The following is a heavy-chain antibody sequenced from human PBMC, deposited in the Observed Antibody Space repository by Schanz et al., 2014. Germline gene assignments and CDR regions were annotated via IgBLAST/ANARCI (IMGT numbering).Heavy chain of an antibody. Sequence: EVQLVESGGGFVQPGGSLRLTCAASGFTFSRYWMHWVRQAPGRGLVWVSRISSDGSSTTNADSVKGRFTISRDNAKNSLYLQMNSLRAEDTALYFCVKDIYDFWSGNFDYWGQGTLVTVSS. CDR1: GFTFSRYW. D-gene: IGHD3-3*01. CDR3: VKDIYDFWSGNFDY. J-gene: IGHJ4*02. V-gene: IGHV3-74*01. CDR2: ISSDGSST.